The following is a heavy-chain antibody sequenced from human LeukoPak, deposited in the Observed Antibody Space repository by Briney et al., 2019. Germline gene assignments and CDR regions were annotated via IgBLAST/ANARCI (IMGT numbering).Heavy chain of an antibody. V-gene: IGHV1-69*13. CDR3: AKSLVGAAYYYYYYMDV. CDR2: IIPIFGTA. D-gene: IGHD1-26*01. CDR1: GGTFSSYA. Sequence: GASVKVSCKASGGTFSSYAISWVRQAPGQGLEWMGGIIPIFGTANYAQKFQGRVTITADESTSTAYMELSSLRSEDTAVYYCAKSLVGAAYYYYYYMDVWGKGTTVTVSS. J-gene: IGHJ6*03.